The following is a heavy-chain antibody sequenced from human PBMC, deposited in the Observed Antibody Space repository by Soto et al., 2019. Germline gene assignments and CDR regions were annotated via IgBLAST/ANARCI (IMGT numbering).Heavy chain of an antibody. Sequence: PSETLSLTCAVYGGSFSGYYLSWIRQPPGKGLEWIGEINHSGSTNYNPSLKSRVTISVDTSKNQFSLKLSSVTAADTAVYYCARGYRSNYVYYYYYMDVWGKGTTVTVSS. CDR3: ARGYRSNYVYYYYYMDV. J-gene: IGHJ6*03. CDR1: GGSFSGYY. D-gene: IGHD4-4*01. V-gene: IGHV4-34*01. CDR2: INHSGST.